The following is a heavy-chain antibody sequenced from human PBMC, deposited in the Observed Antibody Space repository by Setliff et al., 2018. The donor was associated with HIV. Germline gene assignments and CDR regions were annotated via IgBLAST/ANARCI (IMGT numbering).Heavy chain of an antibody. CDR3: ARDCRVGWVFTYGMDV. D-gene: IGHD6-13*01. CDR2: IWYDGSKR. V-gene: IGHV3-30*02. CDR1: GFTFSTYA. Sequence: PGGSLRLSCAASGFTFSTYAIHWVRQAPGKGLEWVALIWYDGSKRYYADSVKGRFTISRDNSKNTLYLQMNSLRPEDTAVYYCARDCRVGWVFTYGMDVWGQGTLVTVSS. J-gene: IGHJ6*02.